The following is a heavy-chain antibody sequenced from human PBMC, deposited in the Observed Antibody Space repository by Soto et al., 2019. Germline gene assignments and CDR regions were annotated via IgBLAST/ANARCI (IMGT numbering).Heavy chain of an antibody. CDR3: ASSFLEDSGSYYYYYGMDV. V-gene: IGHV1-69*06. CDR2: IIPIFGTA. Sequence: ASVKVSCKASGGTFSSYAISWVRQAPGQGLEWMGGIIPIFGTANYAQKFQGRVTITADKSTSTAYMELSSLRSEDTAVYYCASSFLEDSGSYYYYYGMDVWGQGTTVTVSS. CDR1: GGTFSSYA. D-gene: IGHD3-3*01. J-gene: IGHJ6*02.